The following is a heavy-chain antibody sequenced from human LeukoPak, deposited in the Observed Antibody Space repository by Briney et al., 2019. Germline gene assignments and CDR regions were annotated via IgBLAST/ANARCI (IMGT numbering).Heavy chain of an antibody. J-gene: IGHJ4*02. D-gene: IGHD6-19*01. CDR1: GFTFSSYA. Sequence: PGGSLRLSCAASGFTFSSYAMHWVRQAPGKGLEWVAVISYDGSNKYYADSVKGRFTISRDNSKNTLYLQMNSLRAEDTAVCYCRAGPIYWGQGTLVTVSS. V-gene: IGHV3-30*01. CDR3: RAGPIY. CDR2: ISYDGSNK.